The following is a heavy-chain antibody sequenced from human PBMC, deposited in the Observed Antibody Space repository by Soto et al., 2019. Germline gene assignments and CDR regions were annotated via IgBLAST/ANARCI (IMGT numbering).Heavy chain of an antibody. CDR3: AKSSTADFRYHGMDV. CDR1: GFNLDDYT. D-gene: IGHD1-1*01. CDR2: INWDGDST. Sequence: EVHLVESGGVVVQPGGSLRLSCAASGFNLDDYTFHWVRQPPGKGLEWVSLINWDGDSTYYADSMKGRFTISRDSSKNSLYLQMNRLTAEDTALYFCAKSSTADFRYHGMDVWGQGTTVTVSS. V-gene: IGHV3-43*01. J-gene: IGHJ6*02.